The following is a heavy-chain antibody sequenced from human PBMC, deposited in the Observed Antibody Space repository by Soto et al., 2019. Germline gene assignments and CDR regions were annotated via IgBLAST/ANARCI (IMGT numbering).Heavy chain of an antibody. CDR1: GYTFTSYG. V-gene: IGHV1-18*01. J-gene: IGHJ3*02. D-gene: IGHD2-15*01. CDR3: ARAGYCSGGSCYPIPDAFDI. CDR2: ISAYNGNT. Sequence: GASVKVSCKASGYTFTSYGISWVRQAPGQGLEWMGWISAYNGNTNYAQKLQGRVTMTTDTSTSTAYMELRSLRSDDTAVYYFARAGYCSGGSCYPIPDAFDIWGQGTMVTVSS.